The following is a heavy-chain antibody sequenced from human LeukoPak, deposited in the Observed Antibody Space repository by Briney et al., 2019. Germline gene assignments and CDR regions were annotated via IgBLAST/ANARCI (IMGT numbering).Heavy chain of an antibody. J-gene: IGHJ6*03. CDR2: INSGGSST. D-gene: IGHD4-17*01. CDR3: ARDDYGAGYYYMDD. Sequence: GGSLRLSCAASGFTFSSYWTHWVRQAPGKGLVWVSRINSGGSSTSYADSVKGRFTISRDNAKNTLYLQMNSLRAEDTAVYYCARDDYGAGYYYMDDWGKGTTVTVSS. CDR1: GFTFSSYW. V-gene: IGHV3-74*01.